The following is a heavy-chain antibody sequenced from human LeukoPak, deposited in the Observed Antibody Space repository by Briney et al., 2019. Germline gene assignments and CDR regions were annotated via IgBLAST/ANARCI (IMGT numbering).Heavy chain of an antibody. V-gene: IGHV3-9*01. J-gene: IGHJ6*04. CDR3: ADLGITIIGGV. D-gene: IGHD3-10*02. Sequence: GGSLRLSCAASGFTLDDYAMHWVRQAPGKGLEWVSGISWSSGSIGYADSVKGRFTISRDNAKNSLYLQMNSLRAEDTAVYYCADLGITIIGGVWGKASTVTISS. CDR2: ISWSSGSI. CDR1: GFTLDDYA.